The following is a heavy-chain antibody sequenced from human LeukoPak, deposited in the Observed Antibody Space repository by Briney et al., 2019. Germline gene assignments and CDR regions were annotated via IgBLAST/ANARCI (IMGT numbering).Heavy chain of an antibody. V-gene: IGHV1-2*02. Sequence: ASVKVSCKASGYTFTGYYMHWVRQAPAQGLEWMGWINPNSGGTNYAQKFQGRVTMTRDTSISTAYMELSRLRSDDTAVYYCAIFSSIAARNLLDYWGQGTLVTVSS. CDR1: GYTFTGYY. CDR2: INPNSGGT. D-gene: IGHD6-6*01. CDR3: AIFSSIAARNLLDY. J-gene: IGHJ4*02.